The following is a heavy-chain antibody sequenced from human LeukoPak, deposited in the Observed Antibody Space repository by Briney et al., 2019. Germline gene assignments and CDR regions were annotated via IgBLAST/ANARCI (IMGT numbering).Heavy chain of an antibody. V-gene: IGHV3-30*18. J-gene: IGHJ4*02. CDR3: AKDLSAGYSSSWAIDY. Sequence: GGSLRLSCEASGFTFSSYGLYWGRQAPGKGLEWVALVSYDGRNKDYADSVKGRSIIFRDNSKNTLYLQMNSLRAEDTAVYYCAKDLSAGYSSSWAIDYWGQGTLVTVSS. CDR1: GFTFSSYG. CDR2: VSYDGRNK. D-gene: IGHD6-13*01.